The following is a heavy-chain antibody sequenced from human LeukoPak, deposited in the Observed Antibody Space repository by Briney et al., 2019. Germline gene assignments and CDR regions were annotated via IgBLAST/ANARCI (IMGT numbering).Heavy chain of an antibody. CDR1: GYTFTNYG. CDR3: ATEGGLGPTDYGDNVY. Sequence: RASVKVSCKASGYTFTNYGITWVRQSPGQGLEWMGWISPYKGNTNYAQKVQGRVTMTADTSTSTVYMELRSLSSDDTAVYYCATEGGLGPTDYGDNVYWGQGTLVTVSS. CDR2: ISPYKGNT. D-gene: IGHD4-17*01. J-gene: IGHJ4*02. V-gene: IGHV1-18*01.